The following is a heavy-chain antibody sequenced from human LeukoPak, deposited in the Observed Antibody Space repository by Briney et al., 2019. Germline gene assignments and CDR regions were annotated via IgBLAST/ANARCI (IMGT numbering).Heavy chain of an antibody. D-gene: IGHD7-27*01. CDR1: GFTFSTYG. J-gene: IGHJ4*02. CDR3: ARDSITGDNSLDF. Sequence: GGSLRLSCAASGFTFSTYGMHWVRQAPGKGLEWVAVITNDGNYEKYADAVRGRFTISRDNSKNTLYLQLNSLSAEDTAVYYCARDSITGDNSLDFWGRGTLVTVSS. V-gene: IGHV3-33*05. CDR2: ITNDGNYE.